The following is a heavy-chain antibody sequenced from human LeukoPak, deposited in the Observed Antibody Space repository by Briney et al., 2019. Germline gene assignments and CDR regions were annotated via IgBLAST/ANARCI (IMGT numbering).Heavy chain of an antibody. CDR3: SPIDY. Sequence: PGGSLRLSCAASRFTFDEYGMSWVRQTAGKGLEWVSGINWNGRSIGYADSVKGRFTISRDNAKNSLYLQMNSLRAEDTAVYYCSPIDYWGQGTLVTVSS. CDR2: INWNGRSI. CDR1: RFTFDEYG. V-gene: IGHV3-20*04. J-gene: IGHJ4*02.